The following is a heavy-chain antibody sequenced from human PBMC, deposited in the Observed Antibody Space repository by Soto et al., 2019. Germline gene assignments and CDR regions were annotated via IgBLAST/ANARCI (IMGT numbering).Heavy chain of an antibody. CDR3: ARGGRYSISWAPRY. Sequence: PSETLSLTCAVYGGSFSGYYWSWIRQPPGKGLEWIGEINHSGSTNYNPSLKSRVTISVDTSKNQFSLKLSSVTAADTAVYYCARGGRYSISWAPRYWGQGTLVTVSS. J-gene: IGHJ4*02. CDR2: INHSGST. V-gene: IGHV4-34*01. D-gene: IGHD6-13*01. CDR1: GGSFSGYY.